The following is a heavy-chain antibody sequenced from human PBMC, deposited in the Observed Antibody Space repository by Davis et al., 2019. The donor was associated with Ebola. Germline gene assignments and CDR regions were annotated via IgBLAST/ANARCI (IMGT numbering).Heavy chain of an antibody. V-gene: IGHV1-69*13. CDR2: IIPVVGAS. D-gene: IGHD2-21*01. CDR3: ARSIVVVNGVNWFDP. CDR1: GGTFGNFA. J-gene: IGHJ5*02. Sequence: SVKVSCKASGGTFGNFAINWVRLAPGQGPDWMGGIIPVVGASNHAQRFQGRLTITADESTSTAYMELRSLRSDDTAVYYCARSIVVVNGVNWFDPWGQGTLVTVSS.